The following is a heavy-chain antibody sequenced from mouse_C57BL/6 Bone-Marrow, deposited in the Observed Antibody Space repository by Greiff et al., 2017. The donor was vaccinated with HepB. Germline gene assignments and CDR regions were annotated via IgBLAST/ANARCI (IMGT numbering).Heavy chain of an antibody. CDR2: IDPSDSYT. Sequence: QVQLQQPGAELVMPGASVKLSCKASGYTFTSYWMHWVKQRPGQGLEWIGEIDPSDSYTNYNQKFKGKSTLTVDKSSSTAYMQLSSLTSEDSAVYCCAREFPYYYGSSYDYAMDYWGQGTSVTVSS. V-gene: IGHV1-69*01. J-gene: IGHJ4*01. D-gene: IGHD1-1*01. CDR1: GYTFTSYW. CDR3: AREFPYYYGSSYDYAMDY.